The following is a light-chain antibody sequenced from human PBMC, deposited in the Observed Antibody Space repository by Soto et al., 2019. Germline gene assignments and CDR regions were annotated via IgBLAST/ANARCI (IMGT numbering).Light chain of an antibody. CDR2: KAS. Sequence: DIQMTQSPSTLSASIGDTVIITCRASQSINSWLAWYQQKPGKAPKLLIHKASTLESGVPSRFSGSESGTEFILTIISLQPDDFATFCCQQYDRFPYTFGQGTKLEIK. V-gene: IGKV1-5*03. CDR3: QQYDRFPYT. J-gene: IGKJ2*01. CDR1: QSINSW.